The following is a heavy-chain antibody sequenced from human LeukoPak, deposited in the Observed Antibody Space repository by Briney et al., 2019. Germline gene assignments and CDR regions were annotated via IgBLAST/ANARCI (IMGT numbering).Heavy chain of an antibody. J-gene: IGHJ6*03. CDR2: IRSKIYGGAI. CDR3: ARDQLGGDPGNYYYYYMDV. Sequence: GRSLRLSCTTSGFTFGDHAMSWFRQAPGKGLEWVGFIRSKIYGGAIEYAASVKGRFTISRDDSKSIAYLQMNSLRTEDTGLYYCARDQLGGDPGNYYYYYMDVWGKGTTVTVPS. D-gene: IGHD4-17*01. V-gene: IGHV3-49*03. CDR1: GFTFGDHA.